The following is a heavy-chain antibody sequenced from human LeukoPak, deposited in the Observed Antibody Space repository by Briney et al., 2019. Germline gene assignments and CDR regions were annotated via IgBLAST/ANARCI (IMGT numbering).Heavy chain of an antibody. D-gene: IGHD1-26*01. V-gene: IGHV4-39*07. J-gene: IGHJ3*02. CDR2: IYYSGST. CDR3: AREEPRPRDAFDI. CDR1: GGSISSSSYY. Sequence: SETLSLTCTVSGGSISSSSYYWGWIRQPPEKGLEWIGSIYYSGSTYYNPSLKSRVTISVDTSKNQFSLKLSSVTAADTAVYYCAREEPRPRDAFDIWGQGTMVTVSS.